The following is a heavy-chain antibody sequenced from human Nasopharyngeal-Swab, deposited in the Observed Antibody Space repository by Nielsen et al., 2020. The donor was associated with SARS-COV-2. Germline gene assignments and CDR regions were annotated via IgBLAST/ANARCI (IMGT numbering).Heavy chain of an antibody. CDR2: VSYDGTNR. CDR1: GFTFSTYD. CDR3: AKDESGYTGTYGALDI. V-gene: IGHV3-30*18. J-gene: IGHJ3*02. Sequence: GGSLRLSCAASGFTFSTYDMHWVRQTPGKGLEWVAVVSYDGTNRNYADSVKGRFTISRDNSKDRLYLQMNSLRAEDTAVYYCAKDESGYTGTYGALDIWGQGTMVTVSS. D-gene: IGHD1-26*01.